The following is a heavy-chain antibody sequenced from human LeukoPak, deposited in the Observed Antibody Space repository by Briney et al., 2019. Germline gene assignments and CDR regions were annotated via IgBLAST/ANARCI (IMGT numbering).Heavy chain of an antibody. V-gene: IGHV3-23*01. Sequence: GGSLRLSCAASGFTFSSYAMTWVRQAPGKGLEWVSVISGSGGSTYSADSVKGRFTISRDNSKNTLYLQMNGLRVEDTAVYYCAKDQGGSSGYSNYYFDSWGQGTLVTVSS. CDR1: GFTFSSYA. CDR2: ISGSGGST. J-gene: IGHJ4*02. CDR3: AKDQGGSSGYSNYYFDS. D-gene: IGHD3-22*01.